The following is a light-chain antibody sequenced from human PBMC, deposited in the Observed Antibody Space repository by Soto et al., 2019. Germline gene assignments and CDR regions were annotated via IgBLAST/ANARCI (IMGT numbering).Light chain of an antibody. CDR1: QAISNY. V-gene: IGKV1-27*01. Sequence: DIQMTQSPSSLSASVGDRVTITCRASQAISNYLAWYQQKPGKVPNILIYAASSLQSAAPSRFSVSGSWTDFIRSIGSLPPEDVATYDWQKYNSVPWTFGQGNKVDIK. CDR2: AAS. J-gene: IGKJ1*01. CDR3: QKYNSVPWT.